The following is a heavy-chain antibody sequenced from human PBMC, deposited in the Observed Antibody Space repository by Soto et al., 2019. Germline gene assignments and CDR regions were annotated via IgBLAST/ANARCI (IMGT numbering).Heavy chain of an antibody. CDR1: GFTFSNYA. Sequence: GGSLRLSCAASGFTFSNYAMNWVRQAPGKGLEWVSTISGSGAGTYYADSVKGRFTISRDNSKNTLYLQMNSLRAEDTAVYYCAKDRYYGSGSYCTDFWGPGTLVTVSS. D-gene: IGHD3-10*01. CDR2: ISGSGAGT. V-gene: IGHV3-23*01. J-gene: IGHJ4*02. CDR3: AKDRYYGSGSYCTDF.